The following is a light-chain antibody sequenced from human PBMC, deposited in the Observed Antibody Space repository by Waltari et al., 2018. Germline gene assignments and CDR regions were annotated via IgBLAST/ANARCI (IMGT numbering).Light chain of an antibody. J-gene: IGLJ3*02. CDR1: STDVAGYAP. CDR2: EVT. CDR3: SSYAGGSSLM. Sequence: QSALTQPPSASGSPGQSIPIPCTVISTDVAGYAPAFWYQQHPGKAPKRLIYEVTKRPAGVPDRFSGSKSDNTASLAVSGLQAEDEADYYCSSYAGGSSLMFGGGTKLTVL. V-gene: IGLV2-8*01.